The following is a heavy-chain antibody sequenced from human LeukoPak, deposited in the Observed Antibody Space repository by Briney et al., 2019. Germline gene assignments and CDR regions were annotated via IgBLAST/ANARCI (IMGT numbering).Heavy chain of an antibody. CDR2: ISAYNGNT. V-gene: IGHV1-18*01. CDR3: ARDPNYYGSGSYYNVGFFVL. CDR1: GYTFDSYG. Sequence: GASVKVSCKASGYTFDSYGIAWVRQAPGQGLEWMGWISAYNGNTNYAQKLQGRVTMTTDTSTSTAYMELRSLRSDDTAVYYCARDPNYYGSGSYYNVGFFVLWGQGTLVTISS. D-gene: IGHD3-10*01. J-gene: IGHJ4*02.